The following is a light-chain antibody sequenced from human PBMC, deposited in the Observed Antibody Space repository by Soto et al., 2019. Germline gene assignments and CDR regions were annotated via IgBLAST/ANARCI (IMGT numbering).Light chain of an antibody. V-gene: IGKV3-11*01. CDR2: DAS. CDR1: QSVSSY. CDR3: QQRSNWPPFT. Sequence: EIVLTQSPATLSLSPGERGTLSCMASQSVSSYLAWYQQKPGQAPRLLTYDASNRASRIPARFSGSGSGTDFTLTISSLEPEDFAVYYCQQRSNWPPFTFGPGTKVDIK. J-gene: IGKJ3*01.